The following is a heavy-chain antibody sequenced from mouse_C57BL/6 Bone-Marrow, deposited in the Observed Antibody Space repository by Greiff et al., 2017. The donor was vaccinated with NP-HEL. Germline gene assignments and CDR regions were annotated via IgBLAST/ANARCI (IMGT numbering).Heavy chain of an antibody. CDR2: ISGGGGNT. V-gene: IGHV5-9*01. Sequence: DVQLVESGGGLVKPGGSLKLSCAASGFTFSSYTMSRVRQTPEKRLEWVATISGGGGNTYYPDSVKGRFTISRDNAKNTLYLQMSSLRSEDTALYYCARHHDGYYVGWFAYWGQGTLVTVSA. CDR1: GFTFSSYT. D-gene: IGHD2-3*01. CDR3: ARHHDGYYVGWFAY. J-gene: IGHJ3*01.